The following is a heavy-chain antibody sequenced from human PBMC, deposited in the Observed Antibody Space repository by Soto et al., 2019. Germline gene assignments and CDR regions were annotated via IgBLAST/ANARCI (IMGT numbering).Heavy chain of an antibody. J-gene: IGHJ4*02. CDR2: VKDGGST. D-gene: IGHD5-12*01. CDR3: ARGQEGIVATH. Sequence: QVQLQQWGAGLLKPSETLSLTCTVNGGSLTGYYWSWIRQPPGKGLEWIGEVKDGGSTNYSPSLRGXXPXSXXTSENHFSLRLNSVTAADTAVYFCARGQEGIVATHWDQGALVTVSS. V-gene: IGHV4-34*01. CDR1: GGSLTGYY.